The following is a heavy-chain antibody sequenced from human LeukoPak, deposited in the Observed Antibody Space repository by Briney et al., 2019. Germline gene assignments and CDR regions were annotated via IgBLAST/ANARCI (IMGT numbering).Heavy chain of an antibody. Sequence: SETLSLTCIVSGYSIISDYFWGWVRQPPGKGLEWIGEIYHSGNTNYNPSLKSRVTLSVDKSKNQLSLKVNSVTAADTAVYYCVANGWYSLEHWGQGTLVIVSS. J-gene: IGHJ1*01. D-gene: IGHD6-19*01. CDR1: GYSIISDYF. V-gene: IGHV4-38-2*02. CDR3: VANGWYSLEH. CDR2: IYHSGNT.